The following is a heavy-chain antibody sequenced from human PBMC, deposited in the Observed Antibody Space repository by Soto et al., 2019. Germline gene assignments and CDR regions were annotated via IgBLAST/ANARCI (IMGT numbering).Heavy chain of an antibody. CDR3: VRERGSQSYLINTFDP. D-gene: IGHD3-10*01. CDR1: GGSINHGGYY. CDR2: IFYSGSI. V-gene: IGHV4-31*03. Sequence: SETLSLTCTVSGGSINHGGYYWNWIRQHPEKGLEWIGYIFYSGSIYYNPSLKSRVTISIDTSKNQFSLNLSSVTAADTAVYYCVRERGSQSYLINTFDPWGQGTLVTVSS. J-gene: IGHJ5*02.